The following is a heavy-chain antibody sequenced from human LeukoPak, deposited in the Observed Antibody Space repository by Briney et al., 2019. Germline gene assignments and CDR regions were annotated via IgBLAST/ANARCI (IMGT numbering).Heavy chain of an antibody. CDR3: ARRDRLLDYFDY. CDR2: IYYSGST. V-gene: IGHV4-30-4*08. Sequence: SQTLSLTCTVSGGSISSGDYYWSWIRQPPGKGLEWIVYIYYSGSTYYNPSLKSRVTISVDTSKNQFSLKLNSVTAADTAVYYCARRDRLLDYFDYWGQGTLVTVSS. CDR1: GGSISSGDYY. D-gene: IGHD2-15*01. J-gene: IGHJ4*02.